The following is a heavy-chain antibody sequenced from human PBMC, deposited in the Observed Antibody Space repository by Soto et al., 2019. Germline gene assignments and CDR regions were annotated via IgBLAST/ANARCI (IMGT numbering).Heavy chain of an antibody. J-gene: IGHJ4*02. V-gene: IGHV3-23*01. D-gene: IGHD2-15*01. CDR1: GFTFSIYA. CDR2: ISGSGGST. CDR3: AKATRGRAATLIRDY. Sequence: EVQLLESGGGLVQPGGSLRLSCAAAGFTFSIYAMSWVRQAPGKGLEWVSAISGSGGSTYYADSVKGRLTISRDNSKNTLYMQINSLTANDPAVYNCAKATRGRAATLIRDYWGQRTMVTVSS.